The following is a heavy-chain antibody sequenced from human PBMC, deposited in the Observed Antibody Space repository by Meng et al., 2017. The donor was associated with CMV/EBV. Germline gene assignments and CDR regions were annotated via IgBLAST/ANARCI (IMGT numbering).Heavy chain of an antibody. CDR1: GFTFSSYW. V-gene: IGHV3-49*04. D-gene: IGHD2-2*01. CDR2: IRSKAYGGTT. J-gene: IGHJ4*02. CDR3: TRDADRYCSNTSCVPFNY. Sequence: GGSLRLSCAASGFTFSSYWMHWVRQAPGKGLEWVGFIRSKAYGGTTEYAASVKGRFTISRDDSKSIAYLQMNSLKTEDTAVYYCTRDADRYCSNTSCVPFNYWGQGTLVTVSS.